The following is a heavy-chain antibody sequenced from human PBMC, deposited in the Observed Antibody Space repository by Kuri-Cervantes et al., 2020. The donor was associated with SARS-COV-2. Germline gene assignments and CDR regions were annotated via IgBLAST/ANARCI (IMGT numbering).Heavy chain of an antibody. V-gene: IGHV3-30-3*01. CDR2: ISYDGSNK. D-gene: IGHD3-3*01. CDR1: GFTFSSYA. J-gene: IGHJ6*03. CDR3: ARDPTIYYYYYYYMDV. Sequence: GESLKISCAASGFTFSSYAMHWVRQAPGKGLEWVAVISYDGSNKYYADSVKGRFTISRDNSKNTLYLQMNSLRAEDTAVYYCARDPTIYYYYYYYMDVWGKGTTVTVSS.